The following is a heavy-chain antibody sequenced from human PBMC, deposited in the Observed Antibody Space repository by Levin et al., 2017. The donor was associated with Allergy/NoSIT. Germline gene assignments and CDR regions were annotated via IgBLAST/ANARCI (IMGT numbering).Heavy chain of an antibody. CDR2: IYYSGST. Sequence: PSETLSLTCTVSGGSISSYYWSWIRQPPGKGLEWIGYIYYSGSTNYNPSLKSRVTISVDTSKNQFSLKLSSVTAADTAVYYCARAESSSSWYSYYYMDVWGKGTTVTVSS. V-gene: IGHV4-59*01. CDR3: ARAESSSSWYSYYYMDV. CDR1: GGSISSYY. J-gene: IGHJ6*03. D-gene: IGHD6-13*01.